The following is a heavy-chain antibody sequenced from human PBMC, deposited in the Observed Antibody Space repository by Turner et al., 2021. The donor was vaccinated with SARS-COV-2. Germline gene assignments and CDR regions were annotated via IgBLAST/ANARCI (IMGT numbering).Heavy chain of an antibody. Sequence: EVQVVESGGGLVQPGGSVRLSCAVSGLTFSSYWMSCVRQAPGKGLEWVANIKQDESEKNYVDSVKGRFTISRDNAKNSLYLQMNSLRAEDTAVYYCATCGYSYHHWGQGTLVTVSS. CDR1: GLTFSSYW. CDR3: ATCGYSYHH. J-gene: IGHJ4*02. V-gene: IGHV3-7*03. CDR2: IKQDESEK. D-gene: IGHD5-18*01.